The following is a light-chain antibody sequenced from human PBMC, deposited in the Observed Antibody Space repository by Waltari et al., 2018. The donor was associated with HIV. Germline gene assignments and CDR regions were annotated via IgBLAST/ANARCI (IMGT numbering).Light chain of an antibody. V-gene: IGLV3-25*03. CDR3: QSPDVSGTYVV. Sequence: QELTQPPSVSVSPRQTASITCSGGALSKHSVYWYQQKPGQAPGLGIFKDSESAVGIPDRFAGSSAGTTVTLTISGVQAEDEADYYCQSPDVSGTYVVFGGGTKLTVL. CDR1: ALSKHS. J-gene: IGLJ3*02. CDR2: KDS.